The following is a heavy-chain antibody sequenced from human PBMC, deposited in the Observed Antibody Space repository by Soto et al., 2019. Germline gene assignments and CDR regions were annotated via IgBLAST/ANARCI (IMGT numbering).Heavy chain of an antibody. CDR3: ARGEIYSSGWYFELEYFQH. D-gene: IGHD6-19*01. V-gene: IGHV3-30*03. J-gene: IGHJ1*01. Sequence: SLRLSCAASGFTFSSYGMHWVRQAPGKGLEWVAVISYDGSNKYYADSVKGRFTMTRNTSISTAYMELSSLRSEDTAVYYCARGEIYSSGWYFELEYFQHWGQGTLVTVSS. CDR1: GFTFSSYG. CDR2: ISYDGSNK.